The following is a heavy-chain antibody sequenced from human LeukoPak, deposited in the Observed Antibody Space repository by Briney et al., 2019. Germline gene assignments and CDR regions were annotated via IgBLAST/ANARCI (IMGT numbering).Heavy chain of an antibody. Sequence: GGSLRLSCAASGFTFSSYAMSWVRQAPGKGLEWVSAISGSGGSTYYADSVKGRFTISRDNSKNTLYLQMNSLRAEDTAVYYCAKRGSSGWYVPAGIDYWGQGTLVTVSS. CDR1: GFTFSSYA. J-gene: IGHJ4*02. V-gene: IGHV3-23*01. CDR3: AKRGSSGWYVPAGIDY. CDR2: ISGSGGST. D-gene: IGHD6-19*01.